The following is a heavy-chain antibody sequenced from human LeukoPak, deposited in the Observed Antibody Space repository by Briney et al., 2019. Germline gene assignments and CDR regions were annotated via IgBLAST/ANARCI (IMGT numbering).Heavy chain of an antibody. CDR1: GFTFSSYW. CDR3: AREAEGRFLATYYHYMDV. D-gene: IGHD3-3*01. V-gene: IGHV3-74*01. Sequence: GGSLRLSCAASGFTFSSYWMHWVRQAPGKGLVWVSRINSGGSSTSYADSVKGRFTISRDNAKNTLYLQMNSLRAEDTAVYYCAREAEGRFLATYYHYMDVWGKGTTVTVSS. J-gene: IGHJ6*03. CDR2: INSGGSST.